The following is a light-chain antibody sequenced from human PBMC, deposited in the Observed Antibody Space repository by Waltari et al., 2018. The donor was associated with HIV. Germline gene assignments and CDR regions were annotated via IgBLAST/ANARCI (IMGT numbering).Light chain of an antibody. CDR1: RTVFYRPDNRNY. V-gene: IGKV4-1*01. Sequence: DIVMTQSPDSLAVSLGERATINCTSSRTVFYRPDNRNYLAWYLQRPGHSPRVLIFWASTRAYGVPDRFSGSGSGTDFSLTLSSLQADDVGIYYCQQYYSVPPTFGGGTKVEI. CDR3: QQYYSVPPT. J-gene: IGKJ4*01. CDR2: WAS.